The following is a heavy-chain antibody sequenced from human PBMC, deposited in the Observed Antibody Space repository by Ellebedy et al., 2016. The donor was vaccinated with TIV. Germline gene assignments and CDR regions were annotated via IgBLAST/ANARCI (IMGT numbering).Heavy chain of an antibody. CDR3: AKGTDSSGFDDPFDY. CDR1: GFTFDDYG. CDR2: ISWNSGSI. D-gene: IGHD3-22*01. V-gene: IGHV3-9*01. Sequence: SLKISXAASGFTFDDYGMSWVRQAPGKGLEWVSGISWNSGSIGYADSVKGRFTISRDNAKNSLYLQMNSLRAEDTALYYCAKGTDSSGFDDPFDYWGQGTLVTVSS. J-gene: IGHJ4*02.